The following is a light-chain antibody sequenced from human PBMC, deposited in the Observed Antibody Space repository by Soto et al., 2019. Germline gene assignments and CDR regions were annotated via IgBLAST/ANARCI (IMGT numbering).Light chain of an antibody. CDR3: SSYVGGDTVV. Sequence: QLVLTQPPSASGSPGQSVTISCTGTSSDVGGYNSVSWYQQNPGKAPKLMISEVTKRPSGVPDRFSGSKSGNTASLTVSGLQAEDEADYYCSSYVGGDTVVFGTGTKLTVL. J-gene: IGLJ1*01. V-gene: IGLV2-8*01. CDR2: EVT. CDR1: SSDVGGYNS.